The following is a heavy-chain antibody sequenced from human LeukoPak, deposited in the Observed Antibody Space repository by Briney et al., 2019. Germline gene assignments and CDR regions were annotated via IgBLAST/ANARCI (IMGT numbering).Heavy chain of an antibody. CDR3: ARHLRRYSNYDY. Sequence: ASVKVSCKASGGTFSSYAISWVRQAPGQGLEWMGRIIPILGIANYAQKFQGRVTITADKSTSTAYMELSSLRSEDTAVYYCARHLRRYSNYDYWGQGALVTVSS. V-gene: IGHV1-69*04. CDR2: IIPILGIA. D-gene: IGHD4-11*01. CDR1: GGTFSSYA. J-gene: IGHJ4*02.